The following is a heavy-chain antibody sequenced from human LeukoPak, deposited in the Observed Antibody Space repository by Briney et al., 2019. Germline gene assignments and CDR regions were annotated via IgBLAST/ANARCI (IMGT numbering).Heavy chain of an antibody. CDR1: GGSISGSTCY. J-gene: IGHJ4*02. CDR3: ARHAPYCANGVCYPHFEY. CDR2: IYYTGST. V-gene: IGHV4-39*01. D-gene: IGHD2-8*01. Sequence: PSETLSLTCTVSGGSISGSTCYWGWIRQPPGKGLEWFGSIYYTGSTYYNPSLESRVTVSVDTSKNRFSLKLSSVTAADTAVYYCARHAPYCANGVCYPHFEYWGQGTLVTVSS.